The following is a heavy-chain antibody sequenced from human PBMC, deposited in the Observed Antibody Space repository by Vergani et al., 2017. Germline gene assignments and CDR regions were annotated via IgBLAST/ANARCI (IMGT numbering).Heavy chain of an antibody. V-gene: IGHV3-NL1*01. D-gene: IGHD1-26*01. Sequence: QVHLVESGGGVVQPGRSLRLSCVVSGFTSSYYGMHWVRQAPGKGLEWVSALTGGGGSTYYADSFKGRFIISRDNSRDTLYLQMNSLRPEDTATYYCVKDAGSYENFFDSWCQGTLVTVSS. CDR2: LTGGGGST. CDR1: GFTSSYYG. J-gene: IGHJ4*02. CDR3: VKDAGSYENFFDS.